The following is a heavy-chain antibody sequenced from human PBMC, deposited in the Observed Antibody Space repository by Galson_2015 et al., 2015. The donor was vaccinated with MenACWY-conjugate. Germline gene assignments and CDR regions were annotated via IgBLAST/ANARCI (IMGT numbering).Heavy chain of an antibody. D-gene: IGHD7-27*01. V-gene: IGHV1-8*01. CDR3: ARLTGGRFDL. CDR2: MNPNSGNT. Sequence: SVKVSCKASGYTFTFHDMSWVRQATGQGLECLRWMNPNSGNTGYAQKFQGRVTMTRNTSITTAYMELSSLNSEDTAVYFCARLTGGRFDLWGQGTLVTVSS. CDR1: GYTFTFHD. J-gene: IGHJ4*02.